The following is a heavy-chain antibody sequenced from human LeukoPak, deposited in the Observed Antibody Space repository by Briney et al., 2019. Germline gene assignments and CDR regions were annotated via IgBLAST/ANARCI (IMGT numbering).Heavy chain of an antibody. J-gene: IGHJ4*02. CDR2: IYSGGTT. V-gene: IGHV3-53*01. CDR1: GFTVSGNY. Sequence: GGSLRLSCAVSGFTVSGNYMSWVRQAPGKGLEWVSLIYSGGTTYYADSVKGRFTISRDNSKNTLYLQMNSLRVEDTAVYYCARDRDWNSGFDYWGQGTLVTVSS. CDR3: ARDRDWNSGFDY. D-gene: IGHD1-7*01.